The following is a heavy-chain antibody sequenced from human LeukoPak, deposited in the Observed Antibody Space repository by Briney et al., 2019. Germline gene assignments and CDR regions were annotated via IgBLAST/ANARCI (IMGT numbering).Heavy chain of an antibody. J-gene: IGHJ4*02. CDR2: ISGSGGST. Sequence: PGGSLRLSCVASGFTFSSYAMSWVRQAPGKGLEWVSAISGSGGSTYYADSVKGRFTISRDNSKNTLYLQMNSLRAEDTAVYYCAKGLAVAVDYFDYWGQGTLVTVSS. CDR1: GFTFSSYA. CDR3: AKGLAVAVDYFDY. D-gene: IGHD6-19*01. V-gene: IGHV3-23*01.